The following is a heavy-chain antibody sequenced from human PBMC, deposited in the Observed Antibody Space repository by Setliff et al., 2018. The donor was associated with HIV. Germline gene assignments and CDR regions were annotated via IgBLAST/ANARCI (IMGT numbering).Heavy chain of an antibody. J-gene: IGHJ4*02. Sequence: PSETLSLTCTVSGDFRNIQWWTWMRQSPGLGLQWIGSIHHSGSTYYDPSLKNRVTLSVDTSNNQDSLTLTSVTAADTAVYYCAKQPGGHSFFDLWGQGILVTVSS. D-gene: IGHD1-1*01. V-gene: IGHV4-59*11. CDR3: AKQPGGHSFFDL. CDR1: GDFRNIQW. CDR2: IHHSGST.